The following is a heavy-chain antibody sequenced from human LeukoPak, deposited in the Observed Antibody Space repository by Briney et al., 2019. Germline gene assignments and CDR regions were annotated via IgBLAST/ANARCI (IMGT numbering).Heavy chain of an antibody. J-gene: IGHJ5*02. V-gene: IGHV4-39*01. CDR2: IYYSGST. Sequence: SETLSLTCTVSGYSISSSGYYWGWIRQPPGKGLEWIGSIYYSGSTYYNPSLKSRLTMPVDTSKTQFSLKLSSVTAADTAVYFCARLRVGTMVRGWFDPWGQGTLVTVSS. CDR1: GYSISSSGYY. CDR3: ARLRVGTMVRGWFDP. D-gene: IGHD3-10*01.